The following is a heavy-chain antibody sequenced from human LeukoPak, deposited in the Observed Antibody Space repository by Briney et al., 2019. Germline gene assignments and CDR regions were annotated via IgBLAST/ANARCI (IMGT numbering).Heavy chain of an antibody. V-gene: IGHV4-39*01. J-gene: IGHJ4*02. CDR1: GVYFGSSGCY. CDR2: IFYTGNI. Sequence: PSETLSLTCLVSGVYFGSSGCYWGWIRQPPGRGREWMGSIFYTGNIYSNPSLHSRVTISADTSKNQFSLKLQFVTAADTAVYYCARLGASLVWDSGSFPDSWGQGTLVTVTS. CDR3: ARLGASLVWDSGSFPDS. D-gene: IGHD3-10*01.